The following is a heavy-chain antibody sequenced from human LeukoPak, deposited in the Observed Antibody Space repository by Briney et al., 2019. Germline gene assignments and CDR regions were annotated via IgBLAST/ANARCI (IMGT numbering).Heavy chain of an antibody. Sequence: GGSLRLSCAASGFTFSAYWMHWVRQAPGKGLVWVSRINSDGSSTSYADSVKGRFTISRDNAKNTLYLQMNSLRAEDTALYYCARAENSEFRFGYWGQGTLVTVSS. CDR2: INSDGSST. J-gene: IGHJ4*02. CDR1: GFTFSAYW. V-gene: IGHV3-74*01. CDR3: ARAENSEFRFGY. D-gene: IGHD3-16*01.